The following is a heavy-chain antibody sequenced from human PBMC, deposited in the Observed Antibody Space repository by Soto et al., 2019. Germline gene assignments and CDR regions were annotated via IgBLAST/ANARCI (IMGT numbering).Heavy chain of an antibody. V-gene: IGHV4-31*03. J-gene: IGHJ4*02. D-gene: IGHD5-18*01. CDR2: IYYSGTT. CDR3: ARGRGYSYGPYYFDY. Sequence: SETLSLTCTVSGGSISSEGYYWSWFRQLPGKGLEWIGDIYYSGTTYHNPSLRSRLTISGDASKNQFTLKLSSVTDADTALYYCARGRGYSYGPYYFDYWGQGTLVTVSS. CDR1: GGSISSEGYY.